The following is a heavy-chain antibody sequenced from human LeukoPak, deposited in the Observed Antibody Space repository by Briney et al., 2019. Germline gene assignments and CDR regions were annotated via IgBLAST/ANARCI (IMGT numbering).Heavy chain of an antibody. J-gene: IGHJ4*02. CDR1: GGSFSGYY. V-gene: IGHV4-34*01. CDR2: INHSGST. D-gene: IGHD4-23*01. CDR3: ARTDYGGNPLFDY. Sequence: SETLSLTCAVYGGSFSGYYWSWIRQPPGKGLEWIGEINHSGSTNYNPSLKSRVTISVDTSKNQFSLKLSSVTATDTAVYYCARTDYGGNPLFDYWGQGTLVTVSS.